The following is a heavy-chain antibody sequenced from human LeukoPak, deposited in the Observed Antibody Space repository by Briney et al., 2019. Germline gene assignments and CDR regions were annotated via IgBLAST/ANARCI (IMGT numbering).Heavy chain of an antibody. CDR1: GYTFTSYD. J-gene: IGHJ4*02. CDR2: MNPDSGNT. CDR3: ASARVWNYAFDY. Sequence: ASVKVSCKASGYTFTSYDIHWVRQATGQGLEWMGWMNPDSGNTGYAQKFQGRVTMTRNTSISTAYMELSSLRSEDTAVYYCASARVWNYAFDYWGQGTLVTVSS. D-gene: IGHD1-7*01. V-gene: IGHV1-8*01.